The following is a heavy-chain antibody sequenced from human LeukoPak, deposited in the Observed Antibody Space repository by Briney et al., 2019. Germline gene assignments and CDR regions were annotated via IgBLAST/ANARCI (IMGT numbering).Heavy chain of an antibody. CDR1: GGSFSGYY. Sequence: SETLSLTCVVYGGSFSGYYWTWIRQSPGKGLEWIGEINRGGDTNYNPSLKSRATISVDTSKSQFSLKLSSVTAADTAVYYCARALGYCSGGSCYSVPIDAFDIWGQGTMVTVSS. D-gene: IGHD2-15*01. J-gene: IGHJ3*02. CDR3: ARALGYCSGGSCYSVPIDAFDI. CDR2: INRGGDT. V-gene: IGHV4-34*01.